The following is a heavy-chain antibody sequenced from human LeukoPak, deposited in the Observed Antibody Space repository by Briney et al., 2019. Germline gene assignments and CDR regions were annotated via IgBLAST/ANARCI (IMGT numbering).Heavy chain of an antibody. Sequence: PGGSLRLSCAASGFTFRNYEMIWVRQAPGKGLEWVSYISSGGDSIHYADSVKGRFTISRDNAMNSLYLQMNSLRAEDTAVYYCARDSGFSGTQRGEYWGQGALVAVSS. D-gene: IGHD3/OR15-3a*01. CDR2: ISSGGDSI. V-gene: IGHV3-48*03. CDR3: ARDSGFSGTQRGEY. J-gene: IGHJ4*02. CDR1: GFTFRNYE.